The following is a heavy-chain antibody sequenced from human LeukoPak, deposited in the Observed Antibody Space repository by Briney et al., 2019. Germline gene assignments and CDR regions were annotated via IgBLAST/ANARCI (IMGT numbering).Heavy chain of an antibody. J-gene: IGHJ6*03. D-gene: IGHD4-17*01. CDR3: ARMRSVTIRSYYYYYMDV. CDR1: GGSISSYY. V-gene: IGHV4-59*01. CDR2: IYYSGST. Sequence: SETLSLTCTVSGGSISSYYWSWIRQPPGKGLAWIGYIYYSGSTNYNPSLKSRVTISVDTSKNQFSLKLSSVTAADTAVYYCARMRSVTIRSYYYYYMDVWGKGTTVTVSS.